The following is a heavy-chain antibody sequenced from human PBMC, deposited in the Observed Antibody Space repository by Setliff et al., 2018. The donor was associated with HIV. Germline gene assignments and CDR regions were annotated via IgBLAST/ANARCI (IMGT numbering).Heavy chain of an antibody. Sequence: PSETLSLTCTVSGGSITYGGHYWSWIRQHPGKGLELIGYIYYSGSTYYNPSLKSRLTISVDTSKNEFSLKLRSVTAADTAVYYCARTAPMLRGTIIRLDNWGQGTPVTVSS. V-gene: IGHV4-31*03. CDR2: IYYSGST. CDR1: GGSITYGGHY. D-gene: IGHD3-10*01. CDR3: ARTAPMLRGTIIRLDN. J-gene: IGHJ4*02.